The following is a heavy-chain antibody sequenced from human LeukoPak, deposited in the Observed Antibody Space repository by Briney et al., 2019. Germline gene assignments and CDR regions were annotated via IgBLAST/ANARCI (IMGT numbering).Heavy chain of an antibody. CDR2: INPNSGGT. Sequence: ASVKVSCKASGYTFTGYYMHRVRQAPGQGLEWMGWINPNSGGTNYSQKFQGWVTMTRDTSISTAYMELSRLRSDDTAVYYCAREVLQYRGYGMDVWGQGTTVTVSS. V-gene: IGHV1-2*04. CDR3: AREVLQYRGYGMDV. D-gene: IGHD5-24*01. J-gene: IGHJ6*02. CDR1: GYTFTGYY.